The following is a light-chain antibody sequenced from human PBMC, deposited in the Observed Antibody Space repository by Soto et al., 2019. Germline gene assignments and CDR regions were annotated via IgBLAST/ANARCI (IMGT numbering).Light chain of an antibody. V-gene: IGKV3-20*01. CDR2: GAS. CDR1: QSVSSSY. CDR3: QQYGSSLLFT. Sequence: EIVLTQSPGTLSLSPGERATLSCRASQSVSSSYLAWYQQKPGQAPRLLIYGASSRATGIPDRFSSSGSGTDFPLTIIRLEPEDFAVYYCQQYGSSLLFTFGPGTKVDIK. J-gene: IGKJ3*01.